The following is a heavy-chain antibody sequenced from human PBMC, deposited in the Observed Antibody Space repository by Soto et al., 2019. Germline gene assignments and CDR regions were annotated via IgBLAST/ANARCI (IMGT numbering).Heavy chain of an antibody. CDR2: ISWNSGSI. V-gene: IGHV3-9*01. CDR1: GFTFDDYA. CDR3: AKDNYDSSGYYYYYYGMDV. Sequence: EVQLVESGGGLVQPGRSLRLSCAASGFTFDDYAMHWVRQAPGKGLEWVSGISWNSGSIGYADSVKGRFTISRDNAKNSRYLQMNSLRAEDTALYYCAKDNYDSSGYYYYYYGMDVWGQGTTVTVSS. J-gene: IGHJ6*02. D-gene: IGHD3-22*01.